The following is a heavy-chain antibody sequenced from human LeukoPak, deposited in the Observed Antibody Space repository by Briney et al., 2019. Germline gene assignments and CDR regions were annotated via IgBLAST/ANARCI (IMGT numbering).Heavy chain of an antibody. CDR2: LTGSGGST. CDR1: GFTFTNYA. CDR3: AKAVSGYYYDSSGYYSLQFDY. Sequence: GGSLGLSCAASGFTFTNYAMSWVRQAPGKGLEWVSVLTGSGGSTYFADSVKGRFTISRDNSKNTLYLQMNSLRAGDTAVYYCAKAVSGYYYDSSGYYSLQFDYWGQGTLVTVSS. D-gene: IGHD3-22*01. V-gene: IGHV3-23*01. J-gene: IGHJ4*02.